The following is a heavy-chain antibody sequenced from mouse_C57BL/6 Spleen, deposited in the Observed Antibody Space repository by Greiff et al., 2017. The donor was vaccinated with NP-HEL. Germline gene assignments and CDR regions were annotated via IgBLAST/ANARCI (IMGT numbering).Heavy chain of an antibody. V-gene: IGHV7-3*01. CDR2: IRNKANGYTT. J-gene: IGHJ4*01. CDR3: ARYGTGYAMDY. D-gene: IGHD2-14*01. Sequence: EVQVVESGGGLVQPGGSLSLSCAASGFTFTDYYMSWVRQPPGKALEWLGFIRNKANGYTTEYSASVKGRFTISRDNSQSILYLQMNALRAEDSATYYCARYGTGYAMDYWGQGTSVTVSS. CDR1: GFTFTDYY.